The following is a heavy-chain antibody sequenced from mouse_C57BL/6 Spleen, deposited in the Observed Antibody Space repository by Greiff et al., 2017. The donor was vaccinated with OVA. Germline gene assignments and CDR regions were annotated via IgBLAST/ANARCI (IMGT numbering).Heavy chain of an antibody. CDR2: IDPSDSYT. J-gene: IGHJ3*01. D-gene: IGHD2-4*01. Sequence: QVHVKQPGAELVMPGASVKLSCKASGYTFTSYWMHWVKQRPGQGLEWIGEIDPSDSYTNYNQKFKGKSTLTVDKSSSTAYMQLSSLTSEDSAVYYCASHYDYDGFAYWGQGTLVTVSA. V-gene: IGHV1-69*01. CDR3: ASHYDYDGFAY. CDR1: GYTFTSYW.